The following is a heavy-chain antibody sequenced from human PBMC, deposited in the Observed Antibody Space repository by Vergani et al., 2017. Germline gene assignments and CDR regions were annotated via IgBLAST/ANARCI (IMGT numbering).Heavy chain of an antibody. CDR3: ARSPLEAAAAIDY. D-gene: IGHD6-13*01. CDR1: GYTFTGYY. CDR2: INPNSGGT. Sequence: QVQLVQSGAEVKKPGASVKVSCKASGYTFTGYYMHWVRQAPGQGLEWMGWINPNSGGTNYAQKLQGRVTMTTDTSTSTAYMELRSLRSDDTAVYYCARSPLEAAAAIDYWGQGTLVTVSS. V-gene: IGHV1-2*02. J-gene: IGHJ4*02.